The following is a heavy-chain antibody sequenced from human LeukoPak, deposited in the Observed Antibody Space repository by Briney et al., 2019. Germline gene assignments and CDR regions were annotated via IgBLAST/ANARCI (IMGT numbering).Heavy chain of an antibody. Sequence: GGSLRLSCAASGFTFSSYDMHWVRQPTGKGLEWVSAISTAGDTYYPGTVKGRYTISRENAKNSLYLQTNSLRAGDTAVYYCARGNILTGYDYWGQGTLVTVSS. CDR3: ARGNILTGYDY. CDR1: GFTFSSYD. J-gene: IGHJ4*02. D-gene: IGHD3-9*01. CDR2: ISTAGDT. V-gene: IGHV3-13*01.